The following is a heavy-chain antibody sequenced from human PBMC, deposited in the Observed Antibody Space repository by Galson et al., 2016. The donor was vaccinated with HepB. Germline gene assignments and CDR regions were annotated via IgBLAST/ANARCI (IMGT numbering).Heavy chain of an antibody. CDR1: GDSVSSNSAA. D-gene: IGHD1-1*01. J-gene: IGHJ4*02. V-gene: IGHV6-1*01. CDR2: TYYRSKWYN. Sequence: CAISGDSVSSNSAAWSWIRQSPSRGLEWLGRTYYRSKWYNDYAVYVKSRITINPDTSKNQFSLQLNSVTPEDTAVYFCARGTTAYFDYWGQGTLVTVSS. CDR3: ARGTTAYFDY.